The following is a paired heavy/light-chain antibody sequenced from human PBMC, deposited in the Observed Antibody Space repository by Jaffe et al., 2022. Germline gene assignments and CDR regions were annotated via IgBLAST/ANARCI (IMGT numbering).Light chain of an antibody. CDR2: DVN. CDR3: CSYAGTYTWV. J-gene: IGLJ3*02. CDR1: SSDVGGYNS. V-gene: IGLV2-11*01. Sequence: QSALTQPRSVSGSPGQSVIISCTGTSSDVGGYNSVSWYQQHPGKAPKFMIYDVNKRPSGVPDRFSGSKSGDTASLIISGLQGEDEADYYCCSYAGTYTWVFGGGTKLTVL.
Heavy chain of an antibody. D-gene: IGHD6-13*01. CDR1: GFTFSRSD. J-gene: IGHJ4*02. CDR3: ARVATGYSLNYHFDY. V-gene: IGHV3-48*01. CDR2: ISDSSHST. Sequence: EEHLVESGGGLTQPGGSLRLSCAASGFTFSRSDMSWVRQAPGEGLEWLGWISDSSHSTYYANSVRGRYTISRDNAKNSLYLQMRGLRAEDTAVYYCARVATGYSLNYHFDYWGQGTLVTVSS.